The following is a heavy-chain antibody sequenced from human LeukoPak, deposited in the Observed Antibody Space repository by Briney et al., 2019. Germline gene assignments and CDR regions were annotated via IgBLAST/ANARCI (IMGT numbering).Heavy chain of an antibody. CDR3: ARGYYGSGIILTVFDY. D-gene: IGHD3-10*01. J-gene: IGHJ4*02. Sequence: GGSLRLSCAASGFKFSDHYIDWVRQAPGKGLEWVANIKQDGSEKYYVDSVKGRFTISRDNAKNSLYLQMNSLRAEDTAVYYCARGYYGSGIILTVFDYWGQGTLVTVSS. CDR1: GFKFSDHY. CDR2: IKQDGSEK. V-gene: IGHV3-7*01.